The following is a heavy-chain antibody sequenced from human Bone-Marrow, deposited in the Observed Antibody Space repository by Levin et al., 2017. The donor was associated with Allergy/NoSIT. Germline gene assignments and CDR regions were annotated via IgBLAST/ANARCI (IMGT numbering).Heavy chain of an antibody. CDR1: GFTFSSYA. V-gene: IGHV3-23*01. D-gene: IGHD6-13*01. Sequence: LSLTCAASGFTFSSYAMSWVRQAPGKGLEWVSAISGSGGSTYYADSVKGRFTISRDNSKNTLYLQMNSLRAEDTAVYYCAKDCSSSWKIDFDYWGQGTLVTVSS. CDR2: ISGSGGST. J-gene: IGHJ4*02. CDR3: AKDCSSSWKIDFDY.